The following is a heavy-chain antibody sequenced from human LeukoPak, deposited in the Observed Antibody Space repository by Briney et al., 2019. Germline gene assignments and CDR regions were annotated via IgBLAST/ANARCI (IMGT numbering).Heavy chain of an antibody. D-gene: IGHD3-22*01. CDR1: GFTFSGSA. CDR2: IRSKANSYAT. Sequence: GGSLKLSCAASGFTFSGSAMHWVRQASGKGLEWVGRIRSKANSYATAYAASVKGRFTISRDDSKNTAYLQMNSLKTEDTAVYYCVRASYYYDTSGSPRGWFDPWGQGTLVTVSS. V-gene: IGHV3-73*01. J-gene: IGHJ5*02. CDR3: VRASYYYDTSGSPRGWFDP.